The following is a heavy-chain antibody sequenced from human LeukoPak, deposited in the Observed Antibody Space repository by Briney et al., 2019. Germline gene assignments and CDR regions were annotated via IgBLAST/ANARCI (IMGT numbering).Heavy chain of an antibody. CDR1: GYTLTELS. CDR2: YDPEDGET. Sequence: ASVKVSCKVSGYTLTELSMHWVRQAPGKGLEWMGGYDPEDGETIYAQKFQGRVTMTEDTSTDTAYMELSSLRSEDTAVYYCATKGIMITFGGVIPPFDYWGQGTLVTVSS. CDR3: ATKGIMITFGGVIPPFDY. V-gene: IGHV1-24*01. D-gene: IGHD3-16*01. J-gene: IGHJ4*02.